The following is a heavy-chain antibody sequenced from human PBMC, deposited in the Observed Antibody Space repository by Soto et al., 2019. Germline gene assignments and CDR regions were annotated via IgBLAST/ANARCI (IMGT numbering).Heavy chain of an antibody. D-gene: IGHD3-3*02. CDR2: INAGSGNT. CDR3: ARDTETLGPRANDALDI. V-gene: IGHV1-3*01. Sequence: ASVKVCCKATVYTFSAYTMNLVRQATGQSLEWMGWINAGSGNTKYSQNFQGRVSITRDTSASTVYMELTGLTSEDTAVYYCARDTETLGPRANDALDIWAQGTMVTVTS. J-gene: IGHJ3*02. CDR1: VYTFSAYT.